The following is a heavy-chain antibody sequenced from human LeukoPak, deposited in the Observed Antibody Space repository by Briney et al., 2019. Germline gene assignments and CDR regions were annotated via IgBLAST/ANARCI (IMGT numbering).Heavy chain of an antibody. V-gene: IGHV4-59*08. CDR1: GASIRSYY. J-gene: IGHJ4*02. Sequence: PSETLSLTCTVSGASIRSYYWSWIRQPPGKGLEWIAYMYYSESPNYNPTLKSRVSMSGDSSRNQFSLKLNSVTAADTAVYYCARSYDINNRQRFDYWGQGILVTVSP. D-gene: IGHD3-22*01. CDR2: MYYSESP. CDR3: ARSYDINNRQRFDY.